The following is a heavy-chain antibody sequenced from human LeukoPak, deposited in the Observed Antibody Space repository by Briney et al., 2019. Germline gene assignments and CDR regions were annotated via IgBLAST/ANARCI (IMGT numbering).Heavy chain of an antibody. D-gene: IGHD2-21*01. J-gene: IGHJ4*02. CDR1: GYTFSSYG. Sequence: GRSLRLSCVAPGYTFSSYGMHWVRQAPGKGLQWVAVIWYDESKKYYTDSVKGRFTISRDVSKNTLYLQMNSLRAEDSAMYYCARDGGIGLDYWGQGTLVTVSS. CDR2: IWYDESKK. V-gene: IGHV3-33*01. CDR3: ARDGGIGLDY.